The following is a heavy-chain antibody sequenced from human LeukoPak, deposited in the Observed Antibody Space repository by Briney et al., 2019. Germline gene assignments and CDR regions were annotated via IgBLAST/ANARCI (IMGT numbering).Heavy chain of an antibody. CDR2: TDSGSGT. CDR3: ARGHSRDYYYAVDV. D-gene: IGHD3-22*01. CDR1: GFXVSSNY. J-gene: IGHJ6*02. Sequence: GGSLRLSCAVSGFXVSSNYISWVRQAPGKGLKWVSVTDSGSGTYYADSVKGRFTISRDNSKNTLYLQMNSLRADDTAIYYCARGHSRDYYYAVDVWGQGTTVTVSS. V-gene: IGHV3-66*01.